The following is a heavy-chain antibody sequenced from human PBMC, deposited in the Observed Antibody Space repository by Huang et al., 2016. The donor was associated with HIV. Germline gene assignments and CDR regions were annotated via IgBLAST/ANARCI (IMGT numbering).Heavy chain of an antibody. J-gene: IGHJ4*02. CDR3: ARRQGSGYYFYFDY. D-gene: IGHD3-22*01. V-gene: IGHV4-39*01. CDR1: GGSIKSRNYY. Sequence: QLQLQESGPGLVKPSDTLSLNCTISGGSIKSRNYYWGWVRQAPGKGLEWIGDIYYRGSPDYNPALRSRVSLSVDTSKNQVTLKVNAVIAADTAVYYCARRQGSGYYFYFDYWGRGIPVTVSA. CDR2: IYYRGSP.